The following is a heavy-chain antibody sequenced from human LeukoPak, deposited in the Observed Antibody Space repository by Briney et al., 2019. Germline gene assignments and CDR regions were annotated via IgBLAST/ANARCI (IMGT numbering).Heavy chain of an antibody. V-gene: IGHV3-53*01. CDR2: IYSGGST. Sequence: GGSLRLSCAVSGFAVSSNYMTWVRQTPGKGLEWVSVIYSGGSTYYADSVKGRFTISRDNSENTVYLQMSSLRAEDTAVYYCARDFSGVDYFDYWGQGTLVTVSS. CDR1: GFAVSSNY. D-gene: IGHD3-10*01. J-gene: IGHJ4*02. CDR3: ARDFSGVDYFDY.